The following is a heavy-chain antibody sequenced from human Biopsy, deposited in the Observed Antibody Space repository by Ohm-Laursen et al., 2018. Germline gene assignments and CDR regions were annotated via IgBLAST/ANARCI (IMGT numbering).Heavy chain of an antibody. CDR2: VTTTSSYI. CDR1: GFDFSDYS. J-gene: IGHJ6*02. CDR3: VRVLLPAAAVHYGMDV. Sequence: SLRLSCAASGFDFSDYSMSWVRQAPGKGLEWVSSVTTTSSYIYYADSVKGRFTISRDNAKNSLYLQMNSLRAEDTAVYYCVRVLLPAAAVHYGMDVWGQGTTVTVSS. V-gene: IGHV3-21*01. D-gene: IGHD2-2*01.